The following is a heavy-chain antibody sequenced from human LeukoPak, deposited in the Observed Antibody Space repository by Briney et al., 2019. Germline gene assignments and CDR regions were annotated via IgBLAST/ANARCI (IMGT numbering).Heavy chain of an antibody. V-gene: IGHV3-21*01. CDR1: GFTFSSYS. J-gene: IGHJ5*02. D-gene: IGHD6-19*01. CDR3: AIINIAVASSKDWFDP. Sequence: GGSLRLSCAASGFTFSSYSMNWVRQAPGKGLEWVSSISSSSSYIYYADSVKGRFTISRDNAKNSLYLQMNSLRAEDTAVYYCAIINIAVASSKDWFDPWGQGTLVTVSS. CDR2: ISSSSSYI.